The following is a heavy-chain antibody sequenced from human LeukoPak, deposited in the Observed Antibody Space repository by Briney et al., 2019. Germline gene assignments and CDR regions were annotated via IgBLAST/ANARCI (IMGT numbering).Heavy chain of an antibody. D-gene: IGHD3-3*01. CDR2: IKQDGSEK. J-gene: IGHJ6*03. CDR1: GFTFSSYW. Sequence: GGSLRLSCAASGFTFSSYWMSWVRQAPGKGLEWVANIKQDGSEKYYVDSEKGRFTISRDNAKNSLYLQMNSLRAEDTAVYYCARGVTIFGVVSLYYYYYMDVWGKGTTVTVSS. V-gene: IGHV3-7*01. CDR3: ARGVTIFGVVSLYYYYYMDV.